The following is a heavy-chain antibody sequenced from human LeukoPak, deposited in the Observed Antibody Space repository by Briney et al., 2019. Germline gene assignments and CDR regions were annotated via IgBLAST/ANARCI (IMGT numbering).Heavy chain of an antibody. CDR3: ARDWETIVGATRFDP. CDR1: GFTFSSYS. D-gene: IGHD1-26*01. J-gene: IGHJ5*02. Sequence: PGGSLRLSCAASGFTFSSYSMNWVRQAPGKGLEWVSSISSSSSYIYYADSVKGRFTISRDNAKNSLYLQMNSLRAEDTAVYYGARDWETIVGATRFDPWGQGTLVTVSS. CDR2: ISSSSSYI. V-gene: IGHV3-21*01.